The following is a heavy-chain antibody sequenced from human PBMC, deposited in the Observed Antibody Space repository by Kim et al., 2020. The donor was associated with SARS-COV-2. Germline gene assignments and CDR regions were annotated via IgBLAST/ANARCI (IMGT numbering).Heavy chain of an antibody. Sequence: GGSLRLSCAASGITFSSYAMHWVRQAPGKGLEWVAVISYDGSNKYYADSVKGRFTISRDNPKNTLYLQMNSLRAEDTAVYYCASSEGEGDYYYYYGMDVWAQGTTVTVSS. D-gene: IGHD2-21*02. V-gene: IGHV3-30-3*01. CDR1: GITFSSYA. CDR3: ASSEGEGDYYYYYGMDV. J-gene: IGHJ6*02. CDR2: ISYDGSNK.